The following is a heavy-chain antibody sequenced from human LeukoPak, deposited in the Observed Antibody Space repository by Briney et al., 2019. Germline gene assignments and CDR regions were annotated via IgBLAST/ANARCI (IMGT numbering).Heavy chain of an antibody. CDR3: ARGEGGLDY. Sequence: GGSLRLSCAVSGITLSNYGMSWVRQAPGKGLEWVAGISDRGGRTNYADSVKGRFTISRDNPRNTLYLQMNSLRAEDTAVYYCARGEGGLDYWGQGTLVTVSS. J-gene: IGHJ4*02. D-gene: IGHD3-16*01. CDR1: GITLSNYG. V-gene: IGHV3-23*01. CDR2: ISDRGGRT.